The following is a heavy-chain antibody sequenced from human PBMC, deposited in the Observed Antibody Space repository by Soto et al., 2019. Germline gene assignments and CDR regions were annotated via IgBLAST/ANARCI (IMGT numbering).Heavy chain of an antibody. Sequence: QVQLQESGPGLVKPSGTLSLTCAVSGDSISSPKWWTWVRQPPGKGLEWIGDMLHSGTTNYNPSLKSRVTISVDKSKNQFSLNLYSVTAADTAVYYCAYSPGWYGHDLWGPGTLVIVSS. J-gene: IGHJ3*01. CDR1: GDSISSPKW. CDR3: AYSPGWYGHDL. D-gene: IGHD6-19*01. CDR2: MLHSGTT. V-gene: IGHV4-4*02.